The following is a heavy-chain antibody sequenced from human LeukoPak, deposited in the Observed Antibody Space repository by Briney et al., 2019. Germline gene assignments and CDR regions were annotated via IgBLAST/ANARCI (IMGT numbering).Heavy chain of an antibody. D-gene: IGHD3-16*01. V-gene: IGHV4-34*01. Sequence: SETLSLTCAVYGGSFSGYYWSWIRQPPGKGLEWIGEINHSGSTNYDPSLKSRVTISVGTSKNQFSLKLSSVTAADTAVYYCARGKSTHYDYVWGSFSINWFDPWGQGTLVTVSS. CDR3: ARGKSTHYDYVWGSFSINWFDP. J-gene: IGHJ5*02. CDR2: INHSGST. CDR1: GGSFSGYY.